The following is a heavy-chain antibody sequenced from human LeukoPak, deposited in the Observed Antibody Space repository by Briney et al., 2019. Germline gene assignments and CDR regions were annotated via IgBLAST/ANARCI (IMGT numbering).Heavy chain of an antibody. V-gene: IGHV3-23*01. Sequence: PGGSLRLSCAASGFTFSSYAMSWVRQAPGKGLEWVSAISGSGGSTYYADSVKGRFTISRDNAKNSLYLQMNSLRAEDTAVYYCARDRSYGSGNILGYWGQGTLVTVSS. CDR3: ARDRSYGSGNILGY. D-gene: IGHD3-10*01. CDR1: GFTFSSYA. CDR2: ISGSGGST. J-gene: IGHJ4*02.